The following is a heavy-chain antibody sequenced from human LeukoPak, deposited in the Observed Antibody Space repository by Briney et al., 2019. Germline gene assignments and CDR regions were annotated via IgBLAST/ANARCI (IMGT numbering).Heavy chain of an antibody. Sequence: PGGSLRLSCAAPGFTFRSNAMSWVRQAPGKGLEWVAVISYDGSNKYYADSVKGRFIISRDNSKNTLYLQMNSLRAEDTAVYYCARGGGPAAYYYYGMDVWGQGTTVTVSS. D-gene: IGHD2-2*01. CDR1: GFTFRSNA. CDR3: ARGGGPAAYYYYGMDV. J-gene: IGHJ6*02. CDR2: ISYDGSNK. V-gene: IGHV3-30-3*01.